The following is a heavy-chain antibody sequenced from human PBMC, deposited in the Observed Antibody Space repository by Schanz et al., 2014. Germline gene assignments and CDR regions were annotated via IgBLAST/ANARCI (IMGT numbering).Heavy chain of an antibody. CDR3: ARLTIYGVVEDY. CDR1: GYTFTTYG. V-gene: IGHV1-18*01. CDR2: ISTYNGNT. Sequence: QVQLVQSGREVKKPGASVKVSCKASGYTFTTYGLSWVRQAPGQGLEWMGWISTYNGNTNYAQKLQGRVTMTTDTSTSTAYMELRSLRSDDTAVYYCARLTIYGVVEDYWGQGTLVTVSS. D-gene: IGHD3-3*01. J-gene: IGHJ4*02.